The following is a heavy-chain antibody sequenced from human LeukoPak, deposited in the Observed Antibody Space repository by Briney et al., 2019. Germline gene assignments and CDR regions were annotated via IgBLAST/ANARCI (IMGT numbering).Heavy chain of an antibody. J-gene: IGHJ4*02. Sequence: GGSLRLSCAASGFTFSSYSMNWVRQAPGKGLEWVSSISSSSSYIYYADSVKGRFTISRGNAKNSLYLQMNSLRAEDTAVYYCAREAGWGCSSTSCYFTNWGQGTLVTVSS. CDR1: GFTFSSYS. D-gene: IGHD2-2*01. CDR2: ISSSSSYI. V-gene: IGHV3-21*01. CDR3: AREAGWGCSSTSCYFTN.